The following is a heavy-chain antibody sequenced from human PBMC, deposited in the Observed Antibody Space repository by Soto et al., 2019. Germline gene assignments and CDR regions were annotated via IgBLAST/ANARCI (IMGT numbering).Heavy chain of an antibody. V-gene: IGHV4-39*01. CDR1: GVSITSTTYF. CDR2: TYYSGKT. Sequence: SETLSLTCSLSGVSITSTTYFWAWVRQPPGKGLEWVGRTYYSGKTHYNPSLKSRTTISVDRSRNQFSLQLSSVTAADTAVYYCAKNLPRTVRFDYWGQGTVVT. J-gene: IGHJ4*02. CDR3: AKNLPRTVRFDY. D-gene: IGHD3-10*01.